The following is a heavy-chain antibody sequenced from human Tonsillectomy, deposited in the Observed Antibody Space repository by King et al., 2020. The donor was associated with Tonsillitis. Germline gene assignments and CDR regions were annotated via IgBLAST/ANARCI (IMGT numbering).Heavy chain of an antibody. D-gene: IGHD3-3*01. Sequence: VQLVESGGGLVQPGRSLRLSCTGSGFTFGDYTISWFRQAPGKGLEWVGFIRSKPYGGTTKYAASVKGRFTISSDDSKSIAYLQMNSLKTEDTAVYYCSREDDFWSGYSNWGQGTLVTVSS. CDR2: IRSKPYGGTT. CDR1: GFTFGDYT. J-gene: IGHJ4*02. CDR3: SREDDFWSGYSN. V-gene: IGHV3-49*03.